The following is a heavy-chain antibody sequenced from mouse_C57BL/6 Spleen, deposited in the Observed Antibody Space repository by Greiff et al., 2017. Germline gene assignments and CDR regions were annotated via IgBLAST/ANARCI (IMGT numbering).Heavy chain of an antibody. V-gene: IGHV1-7*01. D-gene: IGHD1-1*01. J-gene: IGHJ4*01. CDR2: INPSSGYT. CDR3: ARGIITTVVDYAMGC. CDR1: GYTFTSYW. Sequence: VQLEESGAELAKPGASVKLSCKASGYTFTSYWMHWVKQRPGQGLEWIGYINPSSGYTKYNQKFKYKATLTADKSSSTAYMQLSSLTYEDSAVYYCARGIITTVVDYAMGCWGQGTSVTVSS.